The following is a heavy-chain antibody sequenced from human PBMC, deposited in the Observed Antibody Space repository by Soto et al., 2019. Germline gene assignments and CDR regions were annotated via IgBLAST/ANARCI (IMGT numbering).Heavy chain of an antibody. J-gene: IGHJ4*02. CDR1: GGSISSSRCH. V-gene: IGHV4-39*01. Sequence: SETLSLTCTVSGGSISSSRCHWGWIRQPPGKGLEWIASIKYSGTTFYNPSLKSRVTLSVDTSKNQFALKLTSVTAADTAVYYCARGKITGLFDYWGQGTLVTVSS. CDR3: ARGKITGLFDY. D-gene: IGHD2-8*02. CDR2: IKYSGTT.